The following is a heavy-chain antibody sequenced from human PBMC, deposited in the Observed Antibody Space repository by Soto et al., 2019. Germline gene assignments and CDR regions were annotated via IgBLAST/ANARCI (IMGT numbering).Heavy chain of an antibody. Sequence: WASVKVSCKASGGTFSSYAISWVRQAPGQGLEWMGGIIPIFGTANYAQKFQGRVTITADESTSTAYMELSSLRSEDTAVYYCASGSSWRRNYYGMDVWGQGTTVTVSS. J-gene: IGHJ6*02. CDR2: IIPIFGTA. D-gene: IGHD6-13*01. CDR1: GGTFSSYA. V-gene: IGHV1-69*13. CDR3: ASGSSWRRNYYGMDV.